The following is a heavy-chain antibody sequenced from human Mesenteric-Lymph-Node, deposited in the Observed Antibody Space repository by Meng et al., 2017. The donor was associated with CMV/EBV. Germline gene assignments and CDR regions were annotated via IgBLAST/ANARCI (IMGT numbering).Heavy chain of an antibody. Sequence: GGSLRLSCAASAFTFTNSAMSWVRQAPGKGLEWVSAISGSGGSTYYADSVKGRFTISRDNSKNTLYLQMNSLRAEDTAVYYCAKDKRGFGYWGQGTLVTVSS. D-gene: IGHD3-10*01. CDR3: AKDKRGFGY. CDR2: ISGSGGST. V-gene: IGHV3-23*01. CDR1: AFTFTNSA. J-gene: IGHJ4*02.